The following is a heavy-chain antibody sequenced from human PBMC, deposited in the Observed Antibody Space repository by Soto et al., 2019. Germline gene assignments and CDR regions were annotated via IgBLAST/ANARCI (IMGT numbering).Heavy chain of an antibody. CDR1: GFTFSDYA. D-gene: IGHD3-9*01. Sequence: PGGSLRLSCAASGFTFSDYAMSWVRQPPGKGLEWVSAISASGGHTYYADSVKGQFTISRDNSKNMLYLQMNSLRAEDTAVYYCAKVPGGYVDSEAPWGQGTLVTVSS. V-gene: IGHV3-23*01. CDR3: AKVPGGYVDSEAP. J-gene: IGHJ4*02. CDR2: ISASGGHT.